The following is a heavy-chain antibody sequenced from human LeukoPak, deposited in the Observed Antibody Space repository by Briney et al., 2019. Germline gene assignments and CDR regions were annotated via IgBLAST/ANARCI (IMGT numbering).Heavy chain of an antibody. CDR3: ARVSHYYYGSGSHDAFDI. D-gene: IGHD3-10*01. CDR2: IYYSGST. J-gene: IGHJ3*02. V-gene: IGHV4-59*08. Sequence: SETLSLTCTVSGGSISSYYWSWIRQPPGKALEWIGYIYYSGSTNYNPSLKSRVTISVDTSKNQFSLKLSSVTAADTAVYYCARVSHYYYGSGSHDAFDIWGQGTMVTVSS. CDR1: GGSISSYY.